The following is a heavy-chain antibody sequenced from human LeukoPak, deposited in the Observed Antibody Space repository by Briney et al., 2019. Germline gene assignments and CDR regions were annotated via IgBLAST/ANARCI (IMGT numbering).Heavy chain of an antibody. V-gene: IGHV4-59*01. CDR1: GGSNSSYY. Sequence: PSETLSLTCAVSGGSNSSYYWSWIRQPPGKGLEWIGYIYYSGSTNYNPSLKSRVTISVDTSKNQFSLKLSSVTAADTAVYYCARGGAVAYNWGQGTLVTVSS. CDR2: IYYSGST. J-gene: IGHJ4*02. CDR3: ARGGAVAYN. D-gene: IGHD6-19*01.